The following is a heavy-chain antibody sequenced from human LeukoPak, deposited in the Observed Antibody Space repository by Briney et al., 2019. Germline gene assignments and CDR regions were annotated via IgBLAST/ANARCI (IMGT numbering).Heavy chain of an antibody. CDR2: FDPEEGEP. V-gene: IGHV1-24*01. J-gene: IGHJ4*02. CDR3: ATELQQLFPFDY. Sequence: ASVKVSCKVSGYTLTELSMHWVRQAPGKGLEWMGGFDPEEGEPIYAQKSQGRITMTEDTSADTAYMELNSLRSDDTAVYYCATELQQLFPFDYWGQGTLVTVSS. D-gene: IGHD6-13*01. CDR1: GYTLTELS.